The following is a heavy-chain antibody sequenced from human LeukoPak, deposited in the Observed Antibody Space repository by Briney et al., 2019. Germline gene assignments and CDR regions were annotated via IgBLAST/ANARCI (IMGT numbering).Heavy chain of an antibody. CDR3: ARSRVGFSSGWYEGQIKYYFDY. D-gene: IGHD6-19*01. V-gene: IGHV3-23*01. CDR1: GFTFSSYS. J-gene: IGHJ4*02. CDR2: ISGSGGST. Sequence: PGGSLRLSCAASGFTFSSYSMNWVRQAPGKGLEWVSAISGSGGSTYYADSVKGRFTISRDNSKNTLYLQMNSLRAEDTAVYYCARSRVGFSSGWYEGQIKYYFDYWGQGTLVTVSS.